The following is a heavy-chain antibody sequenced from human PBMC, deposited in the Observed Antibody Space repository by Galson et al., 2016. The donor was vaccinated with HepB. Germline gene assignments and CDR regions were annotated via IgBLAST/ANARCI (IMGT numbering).Heavy chain of an antibody. Sequence: SLRLSCAALGFTFSSYWMHWVRQAPGKGLVWVSRINSDGGSKDYADSVTGRFTISRDNAKNTLYLQMNSLRDEDTAVYFCARGGGKPGISYGLDVWGQGTTVTVSS. CDR2: INSDGGSK. CDR3: ARGGGKPGISYGLDV. CDR1: GFTFSSYW. V-gene: IGHV3-74*01. J-gene: IGHJ6*02. D-gene: IGHD3-10*01.